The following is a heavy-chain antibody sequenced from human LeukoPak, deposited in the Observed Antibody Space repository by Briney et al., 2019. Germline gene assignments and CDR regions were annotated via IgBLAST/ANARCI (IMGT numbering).Heavy chain of an antibody. J-gene: IGHJ4*02. Sequence: GGSLRFSCAASGFTFSSYWMHWVRHAPGKGLVWVSRIRGDGSSTTYADSVKGRFTISRDNAKNTLYLQMNSLRAEDTAVYFCARDQLYCSGGTCYFEYWGQGTLVTVSS. V-gene: IGHV3-74*01. CDR3: ARDQLYCSGGTCYFEY. CDR2: IRGDGSST. CDR1: GFTFSSYW. D-gene: IGHD2-15*01.